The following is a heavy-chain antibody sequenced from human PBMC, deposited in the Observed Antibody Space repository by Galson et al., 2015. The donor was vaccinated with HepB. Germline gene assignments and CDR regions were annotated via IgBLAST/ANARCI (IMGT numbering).Heavy chain of an antibody. D-gene: IGHD6-13*01. CDR2: IDWDDDK. Sequence: PALVKPTQTLTLTCTFSGFSLSTSGMCVSWIRQPPGKALEWLALIDWDDDKYYSTSLKTRLTISKDNSKNQVVLTMTNMDPVDTATYYCARTIAAAGTWWFDPWGQGTLVTVSS. CDR3: ARTIAAAGTWWFDP. J-gene: IGHJ5*02. CDR1: GFSLSTSGMC. V-gene: IGHV2-70*01.